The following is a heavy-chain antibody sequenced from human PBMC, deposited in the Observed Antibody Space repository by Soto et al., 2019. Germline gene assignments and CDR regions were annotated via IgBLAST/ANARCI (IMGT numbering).Heavy chain of an antibody. V-gene: IGHV3-48*01. J-gene: IGHJ4*02. D-gene: IGHD2-2*01. CDR3: ARVRIVVASAVMPSYYFDY. Sequence: AGSLSLSCAASGFRLSTYSMNWVRQAPGKGLEWVSYISSSSSTIYYADSVKGRFTISRDNAKNSLYLQMNSLRAEDTAVYYCARVRIVVASAVMPSYYFDYWGQQT. CDR1: GFRLSTYS. CDR2: ISSSSSTI.